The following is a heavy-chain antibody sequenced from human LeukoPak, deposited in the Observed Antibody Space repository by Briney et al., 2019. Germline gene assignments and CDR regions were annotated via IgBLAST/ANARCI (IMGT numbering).Heavy chain of an antibody. V-gene: IGHV1-69*01. J-gene: IGHJ2*01. CDR1: GGTFITYA. D-gene: IGHD2-15*01. CDR2: IITIFGTA. CDR3: ARTYCSGGSSYHPPPWYFDL. Sequence: ASVTVSFKASGGTFITYAISWVRQAPGQGVEWMGGIITIFGTANYLQRFQGRVTITPDESTNTAYMELSGLPSGATAVYFFARTYCSGGSSYHPPPWYFDLWGRGTLVTVSS.